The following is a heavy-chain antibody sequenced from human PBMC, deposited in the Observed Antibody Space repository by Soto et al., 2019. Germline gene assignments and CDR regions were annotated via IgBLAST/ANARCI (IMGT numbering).Heavy chain of an antibody. CDR2: IWYDGSNK. CDR1: GFTFSSYG. V-gene: IGHV3-33*01. D-gene: IGHD4-17*01. J-gene: IGHJ4*02. CDR3: ARDPLIFGDYADYFDY. Sequence: QVQLVESGGGVVQPGRSLRLSCAASGFTFSSYGMHWVRQAPGKGLEWVAVIWYDGSNKYYADSVKGRFTISRDNSKNTLYLQMNSRRAEDTAVYYCARDPLIFGDYADYFDYWGQGTLVTVSS.